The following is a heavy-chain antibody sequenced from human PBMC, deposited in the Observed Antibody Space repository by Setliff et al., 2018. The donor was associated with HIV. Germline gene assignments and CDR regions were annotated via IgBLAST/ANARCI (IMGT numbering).Heavy chain of an antibody. CDR1: GGSISSYY. V-gene: IGHV4-4*08. D-gene: IGHD5-12*01. J-gene: IGHJ3*02. Sequence: PSETLSLTCTVSGGSISSYYWSWIRQPPGKGLEWIGYTYTSGSTNYNPSLESRVTISVDTSKNQFSLKLSSVTAADTAVYYCARVLDSGYDRAFDIWGQGTMVTVSS. CDR2: TYTSGST. CDR3: ARVLDSGYDRAFDI.